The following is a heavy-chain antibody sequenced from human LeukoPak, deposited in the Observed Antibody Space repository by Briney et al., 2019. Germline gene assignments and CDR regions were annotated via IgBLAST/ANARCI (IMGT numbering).Heavy chain of an antibody. CDR2: IRSKAYGGTT. D-gene: IGHD6-19*01. V-gene: IGHV3-49*04. CDR3: TRVGIAVAATGYYYMDV. J-gene: IGHJ6*03. CDR1: GFTFGDYA. Sequence: PGRSLRLSCTASGFTFGDYAMSWVRQAPGKGLEWVGFIRSKAYGGTTEYDASVKGRFTISRDDSKTISYLQMNSLKTEDTAVYYCTRVGIAVAATGYYYMDVWGKGTTVTVSS.